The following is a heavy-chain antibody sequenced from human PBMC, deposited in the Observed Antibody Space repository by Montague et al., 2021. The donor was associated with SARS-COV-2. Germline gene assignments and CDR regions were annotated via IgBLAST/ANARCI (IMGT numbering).Heavy chain of an antibody. Sequence: SETLSLTCAVSGGSISTSHWWSWVRQPPGKGLEWIGEIYRTGSTNYNPSLKSRVIISVDKSKNQFSLKLSSVTAADTAVYYCARTGYSNGWPSFDYWGQGTLVTVSS. V-gene: IGHV4-4*02. CDR3: ARTGYSNGWPSFDY. J-gene: IGHJ4*02. CDR1: GGSISTSHW. CDR2: IYRTGST. D-gene: IGHD6-19*01.